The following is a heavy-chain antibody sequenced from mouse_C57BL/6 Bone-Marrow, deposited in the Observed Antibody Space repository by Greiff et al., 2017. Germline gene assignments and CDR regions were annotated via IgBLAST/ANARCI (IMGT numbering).Heavy chain of an antibody. CDR3: ARNKQYYGSRGDAMDY. CDR2: INPNNGGT. CDR1: GYTFTDYN. J-gene: IGHJ4*01. D-gene: IGHD1-1*01. Sequence: EVQVVESGPELVKPGASVKIPCKASGYTFTDYNMAWVKQSHGKSLEWIGDINPNNGGTIYNQKFKGKATLTVDQSSSTAYMELRSLTSEDTAVYYCARNKQYYGSRGDAMDYWGQGTSVTVSS. V-gene: IGHV1-18*01.